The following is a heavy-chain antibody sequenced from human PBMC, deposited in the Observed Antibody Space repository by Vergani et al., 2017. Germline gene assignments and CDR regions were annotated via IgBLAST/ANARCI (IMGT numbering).Heavy chain of an antibody. CDR1: GGSISSGSYY. V-gene: IGHV4-61*02. CDR3: ARGPYGWDAFDI. Sequence: QVQLQESGPGLVKPSQTLSLTCTVSGGSISSGSYYWSWIRQPAGKGLEWIGRIYTSGSTHYNPSLKSRVTMSVDTSKNQFSLKLSSVTAADTAVYYCARGPYGWDAFDIWGQGTMVTVSS. CDR2: IYTSGST. D-gene: IGHD4-17*01. J-gene: IGHJ3*02.